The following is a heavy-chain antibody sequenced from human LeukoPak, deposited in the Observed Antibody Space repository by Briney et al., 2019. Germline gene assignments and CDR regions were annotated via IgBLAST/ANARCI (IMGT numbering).Heavy chain of an antibody. CDR1: GFTFSSYS. CDR3: ARCPGYDILTGYIPYYYYGMDV. Sequence: PGGSLRLSCAASGFTFSSYSMNWVRQAPGKGLEWVSSISSSSSYIYYADSVKGRFTISRDNAKNSLYLQMNSLRAEETAVYYCARCPGYDILTGYIPYYYYGMDVWGKGTTVTVSS. CDR2: ISSSSSYI. D-gene: IGHD3-9*01. J-gene: IGHJ6*04. V-gene: IGHV3-21*01.